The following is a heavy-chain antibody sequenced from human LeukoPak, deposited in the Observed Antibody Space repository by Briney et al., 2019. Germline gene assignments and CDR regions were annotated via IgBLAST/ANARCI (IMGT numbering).Heavy chain of an antibody. CDR2: INPNSGGT. Sequence: ASVKVSCKASGYTFTSYYMHWVRQAPGQGLEWMGWINPNSGGTNYAQKFQGRVTMTRDTSISTAYMELSRLRSEDTAVYYCATGPHYDSSGMDAFDIWGQGTMVTVSS. D-gene: IGHD3-22*01. J-gene: IGHJ3*02. CDR1: GYTFTSYY. V-gene: IGHV1-2*02. CDR3: ATGPHYDSSGMDAFDI.